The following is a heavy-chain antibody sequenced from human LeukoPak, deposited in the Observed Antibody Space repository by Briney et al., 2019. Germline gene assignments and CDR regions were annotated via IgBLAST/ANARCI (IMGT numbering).Heavy chain of an antibody. CDR1: GFTFSSYA. CDR3: VKVSRYCSGGSCYDYFDY. V-gene: IGHV3-64D*06. CDR2: ISSNGGST. J-gene: IGHJ4*02. D-gene: IGHD2-15*01. Sequence: GGSLRLSCSASGFTFSSYAMHWVRQAPGKGLEYVSAISSNGGSTYYADSVKGRFTISRDNSKNTLHLQMSSLRAEDTAVYYCVKVSRYCSGGSCYDYFDYWGQGTLVTVSS.